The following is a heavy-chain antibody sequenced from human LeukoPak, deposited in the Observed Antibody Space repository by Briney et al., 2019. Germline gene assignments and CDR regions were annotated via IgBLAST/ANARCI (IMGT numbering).Heavy chain of an antibody. CDR2: ISSSGSPL. D-gene: IGHD6-6*01. Sequence: GGSLRLSCATSGFTFSDYYRSWIRHAPGKGLEWVSYISSSGSPLYYADSVKGRFTISRDNANNSVFLQMNSLRAEDTAVYYCTRDPDTSSKVDYWGQGALVTVSS. CDR1: GFTFSDYY. V-gene: IGHV3-11*01. J-gene: IGHJ4*02. CDR3: TRDPDTSSKVDY.